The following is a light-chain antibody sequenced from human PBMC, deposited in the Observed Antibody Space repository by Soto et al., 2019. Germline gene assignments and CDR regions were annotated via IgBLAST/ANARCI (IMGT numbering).Light chain of an antibody. V-gene: IGLV1-44*01. CDR1: RSNIGSNP. CDR3: ATWDDGLYGPV. CDR2: RDN. J-gene: IGLJ3*02. Sequence: QSVLTQPPSASGTPGQTVTISCSGSRSNIGSNPVQWYLQLPGTAPKLLIYRDNQRPSGVPDRFSGSESGTSASLAISGLQSEDEADYHCATWDDGLYGPVFGGGTKVTVL.